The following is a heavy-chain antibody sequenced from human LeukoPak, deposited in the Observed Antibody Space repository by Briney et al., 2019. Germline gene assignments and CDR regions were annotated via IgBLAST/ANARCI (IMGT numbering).Heavy chain of an antibody. CDR1: GYTFTSYG. D-gene: IGHD4-11*01. CDR2: ISAYNGNT. Sequence: ASVKVSCKASGYTFTSYGISWVRQAPGQRLEGMGWISAYNGNTNYAQKLQGRVTMTTDTSTSTAYMELRSLRSDDTAVYYCARDPNTYSNYYYMDVWGKGTTVTVSS. V-gene: IGHV1-18*01. J-gene: IGHJ6*03. CDR3: ARDPNTYSNYYYMDV.